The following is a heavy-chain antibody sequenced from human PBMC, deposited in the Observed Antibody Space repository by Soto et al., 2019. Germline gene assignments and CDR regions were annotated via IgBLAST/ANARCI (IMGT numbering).Heavy chain of an antibody. CDR1: GYTFTSYG. Sequence: AASVKVSCKASGYTFTSYGISWVRQAPGQGLEWMGWISAYNGNTNYAQKLQGRVTMTTDTSTSTAYMELRSLRSDDTAVYYCARDTPIIVVVPAAMDYWGQGTLVTVSS. CDR3: ARDTPIIVVVPAAMDY. V-gene: IGHV1-18*01. CDR2: ISAYNGNT. D-gene: IGHD2-2*01. J-gene: IGHJ4*02.